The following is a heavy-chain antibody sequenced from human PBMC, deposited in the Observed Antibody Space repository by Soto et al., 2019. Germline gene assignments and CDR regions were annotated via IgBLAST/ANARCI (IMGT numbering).Heavy chain of an antibody. D-gene: IGHD5-18*01. CDR1: GGSISSGGYS. CDR3: ARGGVTDYGMDV. Sequence: SETLSLTCAVSGGSISSGGYSWSWIRQPPGKGLEWIGYIYHSGSTYYNPSLKSRVTISVDRSKNQFSLKLSSVAAADTAVYYCARGGVTDYGMDVWGQGTTVTVSS. CDR2: IYHSGST. J-gene: IGHJ6*02. V-gene: IGHV4-30-2*01.